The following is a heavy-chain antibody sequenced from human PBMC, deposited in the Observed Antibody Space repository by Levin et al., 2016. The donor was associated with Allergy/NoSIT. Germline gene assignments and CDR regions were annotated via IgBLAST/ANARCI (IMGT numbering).Heavy chain of an antibody. CDR3: TTSLCVRGFGELLCPDY. D-gene: IGHD3-10*01. V-gene: IGHV3-15*01. J-gene: IGHJ4*02. CDR2: IKSKTDGGTT. Sequence: VRQAPGKGLEWVGRIKSKTDGGTTDYAAPVKGRFTISRDDSKNTLYLQMNSLKTEDTAVYYCTTSLCVRGFGELLCPDYWGQGTLVTVSS.